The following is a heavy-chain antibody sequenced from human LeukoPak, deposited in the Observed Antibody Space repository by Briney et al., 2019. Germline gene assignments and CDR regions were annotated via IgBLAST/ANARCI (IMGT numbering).Heavy chain of an antibody. CDR3: AKEHSYCGPGGNSLLDV. CDR2: ISGNGNTK. Sequence: PGGSLRLSCAASGLTFCSSSVSWVRQAPGKGLEWVSIISGNGNTKYYADTVKGRFTISRDNSKNTLYLQMNSLRGEDTVTYYCAKEHSYCGPGGNSLLDVWGKGTTVTVSS. CDR1: GLTFCSSS. J-gene: IGHJ6*04. V-gene: IGHV3-23*01. D-gene: IGHD2-21*01.